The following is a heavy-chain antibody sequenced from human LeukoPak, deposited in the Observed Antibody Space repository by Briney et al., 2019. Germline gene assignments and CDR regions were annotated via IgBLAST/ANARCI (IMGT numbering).Heavy chain of an antibody. CDR3: ARGSRYFDWLPHHGMDV. V-gene: IGHV4-34*01. D-gene: IGHD3-9*01. CDR2: INHSGST. CDR1: GGSFRGYY. J-gene: IGHJ6*02. Sequence: PSETLSLTCAVYGGSFRGYYWSWIRQPPGKGLEWIGEINHSGSTNYNPSLKSRVTISVDTSKNQFSLKLSSVTAADTAVYYCARGSRYFDWLPHHGMDVWGQGTTVTVSS.